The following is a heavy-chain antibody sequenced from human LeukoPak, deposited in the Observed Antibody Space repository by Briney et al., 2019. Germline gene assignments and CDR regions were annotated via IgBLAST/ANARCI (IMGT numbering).Heavy chain of an antibody. J-gene: IGHJ4*02. Sequence: SGTLSLTCTVSGGSISSYYWSWIRQPPGKGLEWIGYIYYSGSTNYNPSLKSRVTISVDTSKNQFSLKLSSVTAADTAIYYCARHGPISGSGCYYNTWGQGTLVTVSS. CDR2: IYYSGST. CDR1: GGSISSYY. CDR3: ARHGPISGSGCYYNT. D-gene: IGHD3-10*01. V-gene: IGHV4-59*08.